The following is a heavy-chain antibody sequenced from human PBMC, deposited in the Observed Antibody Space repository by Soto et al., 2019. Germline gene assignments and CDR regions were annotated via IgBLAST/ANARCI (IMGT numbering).Heavy chain of an antibody. CDR1: GFTFSDFY. J-gene: IGHJ5*01. CDR3: ARGGLYSAYDVDS. Sequence: QVQLVESGGGLVKPGGSLRLSCAASGFTFSDFYMSWIRQAPGKGLEWVSYISGGSAYANYADSVKGRFAISRDNAENSLYLQMYSLRAEDTAVYYCARGGLYSAYDVDSWGQGTLVTVSS. V-gene: IGHV3-11*05. CDR2: ISGGSAYA. D-gene: IGHD5-12*01.